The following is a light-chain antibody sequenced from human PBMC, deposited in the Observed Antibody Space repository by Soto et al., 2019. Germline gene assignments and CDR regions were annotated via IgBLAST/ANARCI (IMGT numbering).Light chain of an antibody. V-gene: IGKV1-5*01. Sequence: DIQMTQSKSTLSASVGDRVTITCRASQSISSWLAWYQQKPGKAPKLLIYDASSLESGVPSRFSGSGSGTEFTLTISSLRPDDFATYYCQQYNSYTWTFGQGTKVDI. CDR3: QQYNSYTWT. CDR1: QSISSW. J-gene: IGKJ1*01. CDR2: DAS.